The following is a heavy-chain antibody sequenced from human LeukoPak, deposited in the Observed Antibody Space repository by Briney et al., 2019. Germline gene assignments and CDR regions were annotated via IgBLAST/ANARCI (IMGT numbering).Heavy chain of an antibody. J-gene: IGHJ4*02. Sequence: QPGGSLRLSCAASGFTFSSYWMSWMRQAPGKGLEWVANIKYDGNEEYYVDSVKGRFTISRDNAKNSLYLQLNSLRVEDTAVYYCKSGGAAPGSSDYWGQGTLVTVSP. V-gene: IGHV3-7*01. D-gene: IGHD1-1*01. CDR2: IKYDGNEE. CDR1: GFTFSSYW. CDR3: KSGGAAPGSSDY.